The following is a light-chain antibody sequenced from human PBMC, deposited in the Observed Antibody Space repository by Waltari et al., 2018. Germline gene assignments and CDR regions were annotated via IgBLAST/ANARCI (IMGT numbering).Light chain of an antibody. V-gene: IGKV2-28*01. CDR1: QSLLHNNGYNF. CDR2: MGS. CDR3: MQALQTPPT. Sequence: DIVMTQSPLSLPVTPGEPASISCRSSQSLLHNNGYNFLDWYLQKSGQSPQLLIYMGSNPASGVPDRFSGSGSGTDFTLKISRVEAEDVGVYYCMQALQTPPTFGQGTRLEIK. J-gene: IGKJ5*01.